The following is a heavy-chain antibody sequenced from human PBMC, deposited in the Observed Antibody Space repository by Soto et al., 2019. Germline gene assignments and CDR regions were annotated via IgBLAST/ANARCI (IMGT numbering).Heavy chain of an antibody. CDR2: IKQDGSEK. CDR1: GFPFSRYW. V-gene: IGHV3-7*01. J-gene: IGHJ5*02. D-gene: IGHD6-6*01. CDR3: GRDLPSISGRPGGWFDP. Sequence: ESGGGLVQPGGSLSLSCAAFGFPFSRYWMSWLRQAPGKGLEWVANIKQDGSEKSYVDSVKGRFSISRDNAKNSLYLQMNSLRAEDTAVYFCGRDLPSISGRPGGWFDPWGQGTLVTVSS.